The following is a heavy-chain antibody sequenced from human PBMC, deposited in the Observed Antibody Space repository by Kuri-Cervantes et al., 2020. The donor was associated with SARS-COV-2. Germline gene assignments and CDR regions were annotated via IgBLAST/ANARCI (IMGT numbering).Heavy chain of an antibody. CDR3: ARVTRGYSYGYRGGDY. Sequence: SETLSLTCTVSGGSISSYYWSWIRQPPGKGLEWIGRIYTSGSTNYNPSLKSRVTMSVDTSKNQFSLKLSSVTAADTAAYYCARVTRGYSYGYRGGDYWGQGTLVTVSS. D-gene: IGHD5-18*01. CDR2: IYTSGST. J-gene: IGHJ4*02. V-gene: IGHV4-4*07. CDR1: GGSISSYY.